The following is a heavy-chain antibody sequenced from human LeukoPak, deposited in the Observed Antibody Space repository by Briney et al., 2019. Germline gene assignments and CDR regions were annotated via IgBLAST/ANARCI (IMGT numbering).Heavy chain of an antibody. CDR3: ARGSWELGGLFDY. J-gene: IGHJ4*02. CDR2: ISSSGSAI. CDR1: GFTFSSYE. Sequence: GGSLRLSCAASGFTFSSYEMNWVRQAPGEGLEWVSYISSSGSAIYYADSVKGRFTISRDNAKNSLYLQMNSLRAEDTAVYYCARGSWELGGLFDYWGQGTLVTVSS. D-gene: IGHD1-26*01. V-gene: IGHV3-48*03.